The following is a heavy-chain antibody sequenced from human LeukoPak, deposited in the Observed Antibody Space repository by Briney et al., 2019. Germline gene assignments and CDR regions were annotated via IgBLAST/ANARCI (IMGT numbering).Heavy chain of an antibody. CDR2: IYHSGST. CDR3: ARGGYYYYGMDV. Sequence: SETLSLTCAVSGGSISSGGYSWSWIRQPPGKGLEWIGYIYHSGSTYYHPSLKSRVTISVDRSKNQFSLKLSSVTAADTAVYYCARGGYYYYGMDVWGQGTTVTVSS. V-gene: IGHV4-30-2*01. CDR1: GGSISSGGYS. J-gene: IGHJ6*02. D-gene: IGHD3-16*01.